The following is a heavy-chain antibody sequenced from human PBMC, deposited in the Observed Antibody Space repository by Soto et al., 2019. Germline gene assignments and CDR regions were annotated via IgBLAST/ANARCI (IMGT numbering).Heavy chain of an antibody. CDR2: IRGRAYSGTA. CDR3: TRGYGGYETSPHYFVS. Sequence: PGGSLRLSCTAAGFTFGGYPMTWFRQAPGQGLEWVGFIRGRAYSGTAEYAASVQGRFTISRDDSKNIVYLQMNSLKTEDSAVYFCTRGYGGYETSPHYFVSWGQGTLVTVSS. J-gene: IGHJ4*02. V-gene: IGHV3-49*03. CDR1: GFTFGGYP. D-gene: IGHD5-12*01.